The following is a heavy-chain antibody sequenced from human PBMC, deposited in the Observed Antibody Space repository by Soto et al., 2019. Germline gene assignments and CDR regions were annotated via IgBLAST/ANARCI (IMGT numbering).Heavy chain of an antibody. Sequence: PGGSLRPSCVASGFIFSSHALSWVRQAPGKDLEWVSVISGGGTTTYYTDSVRGPLTISRDNSKNTLYLQMNSLRVEDTAVYYCARWTYGTRNYVPRNGIDYWGQGTQVTVSS. CDR3: ARWTYGTRNYVPRNGIDY. CDR2: ISGGGTTT. D-gene: IGHD3-10*01. J-gene: IGHJ4*02. CDR1: GFIFSSHA. V-gene: IGHV3-23*01.